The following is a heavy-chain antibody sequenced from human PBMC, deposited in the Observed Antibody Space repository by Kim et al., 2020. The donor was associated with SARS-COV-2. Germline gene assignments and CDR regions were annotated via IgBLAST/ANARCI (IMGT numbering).Heavy chain of an antibody. D-gene: IGHD3-9*01. V-gene: IGHV3-30*01. Sequence: DSVNARFPISRYNSKHTLYLQMNSLRADDTAVYYCASQYYDILTGYYYWGQGTLVTVSS. J-gene: IGHJ4*02. CDR3: ASQYYDILTGYYY.